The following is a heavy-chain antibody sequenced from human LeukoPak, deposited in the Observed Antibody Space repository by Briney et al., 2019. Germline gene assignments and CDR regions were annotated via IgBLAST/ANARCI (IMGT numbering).Heavy chain of an antibody. CDR2: IRGNGET. CDR1: GLSFSSFA. V-gene: IGHV3-23*01. D-gene: IGHD5-18*01. Sequence: GGSLRLSCAASGLSFSSFAMSWVRQGPARGLEWVSSIRGNGETFYADSVKGRFTLSSDSSRNTLYLQMNSLRAEDTAVYYCAKVRSYGLYYFNYWGQGTLVTVSS. J-gene: IGHJ4*02. CDR3: AKVRSYGLYYFNY.